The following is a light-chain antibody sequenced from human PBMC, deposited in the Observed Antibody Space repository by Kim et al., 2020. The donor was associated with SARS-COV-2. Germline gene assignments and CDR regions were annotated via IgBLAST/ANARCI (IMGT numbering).Light chain of an antibody. V-gene: IGKV1-6*02. CDR3: LQDYNYTLR. CDR1: EDIRSD. Sequence: GSVGDRVTITCRASEDIRSDLDGFRETAGKAPPLLTYSADTLQTGVPPRFSGSGYGTDFTLTISGRKTEDAATCYCLQDYNYTLRFGQGTKVDIK. CDR2: SAD. J-gene: IGKJ1*01.